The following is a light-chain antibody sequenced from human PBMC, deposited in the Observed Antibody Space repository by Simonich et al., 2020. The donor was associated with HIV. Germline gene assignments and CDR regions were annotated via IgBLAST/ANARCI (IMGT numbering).Light chain of an antibody. Sequence: SYVLTLPPSVSGAPGKTARSTGGGNKIGTERLHCVQPKPGQGPVLVVYDDSDRPSGIPERFSRSNSGNTATLTISRVEAGDEADYYCQVWDSSSDHVLFGGGTKLTVL. CDR3: QVWDSSSDHVL. CDR2: DDS. V-gene: IGLV3-21*03. CDR1: KIGTER. J-gene: IGLJ2*01.